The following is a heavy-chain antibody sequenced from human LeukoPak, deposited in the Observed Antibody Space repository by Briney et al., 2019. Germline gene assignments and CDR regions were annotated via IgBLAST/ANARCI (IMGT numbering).Heavy chain of an antibody. V-gene: IGHV4-59*01. D-gene: IGHD3-22*01. Sequence: SETLSLTCTVSGGFIGSYYWSWIRQPPGKGLEWIGYISYAGGTNYNPSLKSRVTISLDTSNNQFSLKLSSVTAADTAVYYCARVGDTSSYFYYFDYWGQGTLVTVSS. CDR1: GGFIGSYY. CDR3: ARVGDTSSYFYYFDY. CDR2: ISYAGGT. J-gene: IGHJ4*02.